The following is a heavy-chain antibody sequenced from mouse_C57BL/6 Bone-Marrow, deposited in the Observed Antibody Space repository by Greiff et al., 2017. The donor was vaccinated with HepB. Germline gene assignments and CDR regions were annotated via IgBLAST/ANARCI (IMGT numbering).Heavy chain of an antibody. Sequence: QVQLQQPGAELVKPGASVKMSCKASGYTFTSYWITWVKQRPGQGLEWIGDIYPGSGSTNYNEKFKSKATLTVDTSSSTAYMQLSSLTSEDSAVYYCARRSHYYGSSTDYWGQGTTLTVSS. CDR2: IYPGSGST. CDR1: GYTFTSYW. CDR3: ARRSHYYGSSTDY. V-gene: IGHV1-55*01. D-gene: IGHD1-1*01. J-gene: IGHJ2*01.